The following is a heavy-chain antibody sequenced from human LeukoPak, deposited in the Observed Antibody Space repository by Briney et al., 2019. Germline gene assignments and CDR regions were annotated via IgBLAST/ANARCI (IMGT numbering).Heavy chain of an antibody. CDR3: AKDYDFWSGPSGDAFDI. CDR2: IRYDGSNK. Sequence: GGSLRLSCAASGFSFSSYAMHWVRQAPGKGLEWVAFIRYDGSNKYYADSVKGRFTISRDNSKNTLYLQMNSLRAEDTAVYYCAKDYDFWSGPSGDAFDIWGQGTMVTVSS. CDR1: GFSFSSYA. V-gene: IGHV3-30*02. D-gene: IGHD3-3*01. J-gene: IGHJ3*02.